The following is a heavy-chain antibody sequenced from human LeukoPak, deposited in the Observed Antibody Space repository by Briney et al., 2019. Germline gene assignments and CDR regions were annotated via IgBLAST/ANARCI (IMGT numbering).Heavy chain of an antibody. Sequence: GGSLRLSCAASGFTFKNYGLHWVRQAPGKGLEWVAGTSYDGTNKYYADSVRGRFTISRDNSKNTLHLQMDSLRPEDTAVYYCTREAGYGSSWPLDYWGQGNLVTVSS. CDR1: GFTFKNYG. CDR2: TSYDGTNK. CDR3: TREAGYGSSWPLDY. D-gene: IGHD6-13*01. V-gene: IGHV3-30-3*01. J-gene: IGHJ4*02.